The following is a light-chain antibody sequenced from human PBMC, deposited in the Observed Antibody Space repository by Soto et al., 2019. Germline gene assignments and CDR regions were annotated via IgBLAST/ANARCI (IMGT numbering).Light chain of an antibody. Sequence: QSALTQPASVSGSPGQSITISCTGTSSDVGGYNYVSWYQQHPGKAPKLMIYEVINRPSGVSSRFSGSKSGNTASLTISGLQAEDEADYYCSSYTRSSTLIFGVGTKLPVL. J-gene: IGLJ2*01. V-gene: IGLV2-14*01. CDR1: SSDVGGYNY. CDR2: EVI. CDR3: SSYTRSSTLI.